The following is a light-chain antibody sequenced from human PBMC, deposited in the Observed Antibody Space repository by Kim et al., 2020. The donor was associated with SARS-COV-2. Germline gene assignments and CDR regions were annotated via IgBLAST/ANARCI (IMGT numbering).Light chain of an antibody. CDR1: QSVSSN. CDR2: GAS. J-gene: IGKJ2*01. Sequence: SPGERATRSCMASQSVSSNLAWYQQKPGQAPRLLISGASTRATGVPARFSGSGSGTEFTLTISSLQSEDFAVYYCQQYNNWPPPYTFGQGTKLEI. V-gene: IGKV3-15*01. CDR3: QQYNNWPPPYT.